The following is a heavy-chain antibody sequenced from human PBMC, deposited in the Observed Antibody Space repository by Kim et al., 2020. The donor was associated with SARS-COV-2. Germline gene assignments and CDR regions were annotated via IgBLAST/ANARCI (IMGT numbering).Heavy chain of an antibody. CDR1: GFTFSNAW. D-gene: IGHD3-3*01. Sequence: GGSLRLSCAASGFTFSNAWMSWVRQAPGKGLEWVGRIKSKTDGGTTDYAAPVKGRFTISRDDSKNTLYLQMNSLKTEDTAVYYCLTAFGVDVDYGMDVWGQGTTVTVSS. J-gene: IGHJ6*02. CDR2: IKSKTDGGTT. CDR3: LTAFGVDVDYGMDV. V-gene: IGHV3-15*01.